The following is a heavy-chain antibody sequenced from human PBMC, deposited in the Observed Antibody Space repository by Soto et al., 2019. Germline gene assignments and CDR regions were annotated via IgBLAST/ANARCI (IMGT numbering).Heavy chain of an antibody. CDR1: GGSISSYY. V-gene: IGHV4-59*01. CDR2: IYYSGSTYSGST. D-gene: IGHD3-10*01. CDR3: ARGGTMVRGTDFDY. Sequence: ETLSLTCTVSGGSISSYYWSWIRQAPGKGLEWIGYIYYSGSTYSGSTNYNPSLKSRVTISVDTSKNQFSLKLSSVTAADTAVYYCARGGTMVRGTDFDYWGQGTLVTVSS. J-gene: IGHJ4*02.